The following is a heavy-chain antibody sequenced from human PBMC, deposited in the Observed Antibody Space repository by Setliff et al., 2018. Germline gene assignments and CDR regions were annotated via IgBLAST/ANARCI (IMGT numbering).Heavy chain of an antibody. CDR1: GGSITTSSYS. CDR3: TRSSNFWNGYLFDY. CDR2: IYHSGTT. V-gene: IGHV4-39*01. J-gene: IGHJ4*02. D-gene: IGHD3-3*01. Sequence: SETLSLTCTVSGGSITTSSYSWGWIRQPPGKGLEWIGNIYHSGTTYYNPSLKSRLTLSVDTSKNQFSLELNSVTAADAAIYYCTRSSNFWNGYLFDYWGQGTLVTVSS.